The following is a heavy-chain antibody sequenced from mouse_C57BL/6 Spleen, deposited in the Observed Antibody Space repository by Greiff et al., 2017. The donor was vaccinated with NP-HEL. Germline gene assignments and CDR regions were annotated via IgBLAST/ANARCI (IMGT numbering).Heavy chain of an antibody. CDR1: GFTFSDYG. CDR3: AGSYYYGSSFYWYFDV. V-gene: IGHV5-17*01. Sequence: EVKLMESGGGLVKPGGSLKLSCAASGFTFSDYGMHWVRQAPEKGLEWVAYISSGSSTIYYADTVKGRSTIPRDNAKNTLFLQMTSLRSEDTAMYYCAGSYYYGSSFYWYFDVWGTGTTVTVSS. J-gene: IGHJ1*03. CDR2: ISSGSSTI. D-gene: IGHD1-1*01.